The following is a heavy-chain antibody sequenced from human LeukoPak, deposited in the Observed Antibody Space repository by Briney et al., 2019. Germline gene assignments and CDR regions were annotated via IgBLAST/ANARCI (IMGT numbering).Heavy chain of an antibody. J-gene: IGHJ4*02. D-gene: IGHD2-15*01. CDR3: ARRYCSGGTCYFDY. CDR1: GSNFVDYW. Sequence: GESLKISCKDSGSNFVDYWIGWVRQVPGRGLEWMGIIYPADSDTRYKPSFEGQVTISADKSISTAYLQWSSLKASDTAMYYCARRYCSGGTCYFDYWGQGTLVTVSS. CDR2: IYPADSDT. V-gene: IGHV5-51*01.